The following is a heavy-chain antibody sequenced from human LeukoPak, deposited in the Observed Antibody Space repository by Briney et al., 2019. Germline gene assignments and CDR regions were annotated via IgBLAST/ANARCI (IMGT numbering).Heavy chain of an antibody. J-gene: IGHJ5*02. CDR1: GGSISSGDYY. Sequence: SETLSLTCTVSGGSISSGDYYWSWIRQPPGKGLEWIGYIYYSGSTYYNPSLKSRVTISVDTSNNQFSPKLSSVTAADTAVYYCGRITIFGVVTQNWFDPWGQGTLVTVSS. V-gene: IGHV4-30-4*08. CDR3: GRITIFGVVTQNWFDP. D-gene: IGHD3-3*01. CDR2: IYYSGST.